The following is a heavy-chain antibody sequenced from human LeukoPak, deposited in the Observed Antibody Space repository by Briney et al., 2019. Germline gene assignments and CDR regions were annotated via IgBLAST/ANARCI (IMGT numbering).Heavy chain of an antibody. J-gene: IGHJ4*02. V-gene: IGHV4-59*01. CDR3: ARATSSWLALDY. CDR2: IYYSGST. CDR1: GGSISSYY. Sequence: SETLSLTCTVSGGSISSYYWSWIRQPPGKGLEWIGYIYYSGSTNYNPSLKSRVTISVDTSKNQFSLKLSSVTAADTAVYYCARATSSWLALDYWGQGTLVIVSS. D-gene: IGHD6-19*01.